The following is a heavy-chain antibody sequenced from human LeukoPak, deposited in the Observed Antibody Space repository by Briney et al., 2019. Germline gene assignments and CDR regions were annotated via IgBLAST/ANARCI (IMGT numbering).Heavy chain of an antibody. CDR1: GFTFSTYW. Sequence: GGSLRLSCAASGFTFSTYWMSWVRQAPGKGLEWVAVISYDGSSKYYADSVKGRFTISRDNSKNTLYLQMNSLRAEDTAVYYCARPLTYYDILTGRVDYWGQGTLVTVSS. D-gene: IGHD3-9*01. CDR3: ARPLTYYDILTGRVDY. V-gene: IGHV3-30-3*01. CDR2: ISYDGSSK. J-gene: IGHJ4*02.